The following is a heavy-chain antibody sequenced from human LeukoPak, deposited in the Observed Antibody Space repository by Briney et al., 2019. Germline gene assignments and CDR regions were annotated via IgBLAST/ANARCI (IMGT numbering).Heavy chain of an antibody. CDR3: ASSGSYRFDY. CDR1: GFTFSSYG. J-gene: IGHJ4*02. D-gene: IGHD1-26*01. Sequence: GGSLRLSCAASGFTFSSYGMHWVRQAPGKGLEWVSLISWDGGSTYYADSVKGRFTISRDNSKNSLYLQMNSLRDEDTAVCYCASSGSYRFDYWGQGTLVTVSS. CDR2: ISWDGGST. V-gene: IGHV3-43D*04.